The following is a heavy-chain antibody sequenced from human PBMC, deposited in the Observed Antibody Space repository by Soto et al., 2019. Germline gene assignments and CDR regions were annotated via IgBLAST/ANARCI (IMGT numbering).Heavy chain of an antibody. J-gene: IGHJ4*02. Sequence: GGSLRLSCAASGFTFSSYSMNWVRQAPGKGLEWVSYISSSSSTIYYADSVKGRFTISRDNAKNSLYLQMNSLRAEDTAVYYCAIDPYISIAAQWGQGTLVTVSS. CDR2: ISSSSSTI. V-gene: IGHV3-48*01. CDR3: AIDPYISIAAQ. CDR1: GFTFSSYS. D-gene: IGHD6-6*01.